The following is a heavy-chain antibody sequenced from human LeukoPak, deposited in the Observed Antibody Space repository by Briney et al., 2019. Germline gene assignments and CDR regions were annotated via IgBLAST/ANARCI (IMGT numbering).Heavy chain of an antibody. D-gene: IGHD3-10*01. CDR1: GYTFTGYQ. CDR2: INPNSGGT. Sequence: ASVTVSCKASGYTFTGYQIHWVRQAPGQGLEWMGWINPNSGGTNYAQEFQGRVTMTRDTSIGTAYMELSRLTSDDTAVYYCARDYYGLGTYSTDSWGQGTLVTVSS. J-gene: IGHJ4*02. V-gene: IGHV1-2*02. CDR3: ARDYYGLGTYSTDS.